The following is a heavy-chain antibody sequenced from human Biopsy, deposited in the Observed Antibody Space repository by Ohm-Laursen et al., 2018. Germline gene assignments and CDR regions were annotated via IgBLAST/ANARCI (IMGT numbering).Heavy chain of an antibody. J-gene: IGHJ5*02. D-gene: IGHD3-22*01. CDR3: ARDYDTSGYYYVS. CDR1: GGSISNNNYY. V-gene: IGHV4-39*01. Sequence: TLSLTCTVSGGSISNNNYYWGWIRQPPGKGLEWIGSIFYRGSTHYKPSLKSQVKISVDTSKNQFSLKLNSVTAADTAVYYCARDYDTSGYYYVSWGQGTLVTVSS. CDR2: IFYRGST.